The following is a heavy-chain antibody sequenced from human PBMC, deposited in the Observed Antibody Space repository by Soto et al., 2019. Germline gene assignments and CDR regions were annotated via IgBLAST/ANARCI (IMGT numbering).Heavy chain of an antibody. Sequence: EVQLVESGGGLVQPGGSLRLSCVASGFDFNSYSMNWVRKAPGKGLEWISYINSGSTSVFYADSVKGRFTISRDNAKNSLYLQMNSLRAEDTAVYYCTSSASPDAYWGQGTLVTVSS. CDR2: INSGSTSV. J-gene: IGHJ4*02. D-gene: IGHD1-26*01. V-gene: IGHV3-48*01. CDR3: TSSASPDAY. CDR1: GFDFNSYS.